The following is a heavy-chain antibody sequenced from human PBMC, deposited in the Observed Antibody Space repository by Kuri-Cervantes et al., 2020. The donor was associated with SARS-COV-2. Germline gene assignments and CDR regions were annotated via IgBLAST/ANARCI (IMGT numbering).Heavy chain of an antibody. D-gene: IGHD6-19*01. CDR2: IYHSGST. CDR3: ARAGIGAVAGNFDY. CDR1: GGSISSSSYY. V-gene: IGHV4-39*07. J-gene: IGHJ4*02. Sequence: ESLKISCTVSGGSISSSSYYWGWIRQPPGKGLEWIGSIYHSGSTYYNPSLKSRVTISVDTSKNQFSLKLSSVTAADTAVYYCARAGIGAVAGNFDYWGQGTLVTVSS.